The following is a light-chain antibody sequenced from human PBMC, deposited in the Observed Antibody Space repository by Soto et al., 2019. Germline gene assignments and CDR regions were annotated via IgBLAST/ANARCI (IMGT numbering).Light chain of an antibody. CDR3: QQRHMWPIT. J-gene: IGKJ5*01. V-gene: IGKV3-11*01. CDR2: DAS. CDR1: QSVSTS. Sequence: TVLTQSVATLALSPGGGGPLSCTASQSVSTSLAWYQQKPGQAPRLLIYDASNRATGIPPRFSGSGSGTDFTLTISSLEPEDSAVYYCQQRHMWPITFGQGTRLEIK.